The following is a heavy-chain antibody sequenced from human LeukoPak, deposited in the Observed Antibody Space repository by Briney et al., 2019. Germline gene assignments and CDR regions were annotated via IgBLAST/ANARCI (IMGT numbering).Heavy chain of an antibody. J-gene: IGHJ4*02. Sequence: GGSLRLSCAASGFTFDDYAMHWVRQAPGKGLEWVSGISWNSGSIGYADSVKGRYTISRDNAKNSLYLQMNSLRAEDTALYYCAKASRVTQYYFDYWGQGTLVTVSS. CDR3: AKASRVTQYYFDY. V-gene: IGHV3-9*01. CDR2: ISWNSGSI. D-gene: IGHD4-11*01. CDR1: GFTFDDYA.